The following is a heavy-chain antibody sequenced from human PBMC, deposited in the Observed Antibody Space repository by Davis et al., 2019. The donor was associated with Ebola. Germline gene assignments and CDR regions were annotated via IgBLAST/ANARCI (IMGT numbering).Heavy chain of an antibody. V-gene: IGHV4-30-2*01. D-gene: IGHD4-23*01. CDR1: GGSISSGGYS. CDR3: ARHTSYGGKTWFDP. J-gene: IGHJ5*02. Sequence: SETLSLTCAVSGGSISSGGYSWSWIRQPPGKGLEWIGYIYHSGSTNYNPSLKSRVTISVDTSKNQFSLRLTSVTAADTALYYCARHTSYGGKTWFDPWGQGTLVTVSS. CDR2: IYHSGST.